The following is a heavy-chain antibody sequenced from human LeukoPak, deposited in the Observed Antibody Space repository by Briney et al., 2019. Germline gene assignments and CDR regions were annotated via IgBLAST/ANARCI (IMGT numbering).Heavy chain of an antibody. V-gene: IGHV1-2*02. CDR1: GYTFTASY. Sequence: ASVKVSCKASGYTFTASYIHWVRLAPGQGLEWMGWMNPNSGDIHYAQKFQGRVTMTRDTSISTASMDLSRLGSDDTAVYYCARGGYDILTGSYRVRYYFDYWGQGTLVTVSS. J-gene: IGHJ4*02. D-gene: IGHD3-9*01. CDR2: MNPNSGDI. CDR3: ARGGYDILTGSYRVRYYFDY.